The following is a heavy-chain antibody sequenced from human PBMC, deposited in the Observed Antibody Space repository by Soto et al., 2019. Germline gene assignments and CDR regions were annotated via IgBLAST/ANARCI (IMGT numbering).Heavy chain of an antibody. CDR1: GGSVTNYY. CDR2: IYPSGSA. CDR3: ARDRRDGYKRYFEF. V-gene: IGHV4-4*07. Sequence: PSETLSLTCSVSGGSVTNYYWSWTRQSAGKGLEWIGRIYPSGSANYNPSLKSRVTLSIDTSKNQFSLNLSSVTSADTAVYFCARDRRDGYKRYFEFWGQGNQVTVSS. J-gene: IGHJ4*02. D-gene: IGHD5-12*01.